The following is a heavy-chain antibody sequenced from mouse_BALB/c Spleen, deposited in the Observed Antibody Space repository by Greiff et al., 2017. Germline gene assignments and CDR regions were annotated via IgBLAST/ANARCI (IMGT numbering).Heavy chain of an antibody. J-gene: IGHJ3*01. CDR3: ARGGLRRGFAY. CDR1: GYTFTSYW. V-gene: IGHV1-69*02. CDR2: IDPSDSYT. Sequence: QVQLQQPGAELVKPGASVKLSCKASGYTFTSYWMHWVKQRPGQGLEWIGEIDPSDSYTNYNQKFKGKATLTVDKSSSTAYMQLSSLTSEDSEVYYCARGGLRRGFAYWGQGTLVTVSA. D-gene: IGHD2-4*01.